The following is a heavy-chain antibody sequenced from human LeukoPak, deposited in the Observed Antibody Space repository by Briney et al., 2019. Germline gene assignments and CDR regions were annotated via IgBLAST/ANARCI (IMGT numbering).Heavy chain of an antibody. CDR2: IYYTGSI. CDR1: GVSISSIHSY. V-gene: IGHV4-39*01. J-gene: IGHJ4*02. CDR3: ARTLAEHNALFDF. Sequence: SETLSLTCTGSGVSISSIHSYWGWIRQSPGKGMEWIGSIYYTGSIYYNPSLSSRVTISVDTSTNQFSLRLTSVTAADTAVYYCARTLAEHNALFDFWGQGTLVTVSS. D-gene: IGHD2-15*01.